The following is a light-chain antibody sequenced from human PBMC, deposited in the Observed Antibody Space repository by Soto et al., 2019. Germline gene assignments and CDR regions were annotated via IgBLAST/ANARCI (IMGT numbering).Light chain of an antibody. Sequence: QSVLSQLPSASGTPGQRVTISCSGRSSNIGSNIVNWYQQLPGTAPKLLIYSNDQRPSGVPDRFSGSKSGTSASLAISGLQSEDEADYYCSAWDASLNAVLFGGGTKLTVL. CDR3: SAWDASLNAVL. J-gene: IGLJ2*01. CDR2: SND. CDR1: SSNIGSNI. V-gene: IGLV1-44*01.